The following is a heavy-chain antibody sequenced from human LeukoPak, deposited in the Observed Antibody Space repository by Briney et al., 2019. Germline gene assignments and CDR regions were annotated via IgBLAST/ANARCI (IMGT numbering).Heavy chain of an antibody. CDR3: AKREYFQH. CDR1: GFTFTSYT. CDR2: ISGSDGRT. Sequence: PGGSLRLSCAASGFTFTSYTMSWVRQAPGKGLEWVSSISGSDGRTSYADSVKGRFTISRDNSKNTLFLQMNSLRAEDTAVYYCAKREYFQHWGQGTLVTVSS. J-gene: IGHJ1*01. V-gene: IGHV3-23*01.